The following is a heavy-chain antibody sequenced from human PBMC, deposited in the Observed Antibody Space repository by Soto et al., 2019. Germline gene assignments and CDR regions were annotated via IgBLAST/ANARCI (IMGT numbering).Heavy chain of an antibody. D-gene: IGHD6-13*01. CDR3: ANSGSSSWYGFDY. CDR2: ISYDGSNK. V-gene: IGHV3-30*18. J-gene: IGHJ4*02. CDR1: GFTFSSYG. Sequence: QVQLVESGGGVVQPGRSLRLSCAASGFTFSSYGMHWVRQAPGKGLEWVAVISYDGSNKYYADSVKGRFTISRDNSKNTLYLQMTSLRAEDTAVYYCANSGSSSWYGFDYWGQGTLVTVSS.